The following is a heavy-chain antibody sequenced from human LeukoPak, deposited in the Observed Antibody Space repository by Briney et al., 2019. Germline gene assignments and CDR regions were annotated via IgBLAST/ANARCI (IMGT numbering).Heavy chain of an antibody. V-gene: IGHV3-30*04. J-gene: IGHJ4*02. CDR3: ARDVSGNFDY. Sequence: PGGSLRPSCAASGFTFSSYAMHWVRQAPGKGLEWVAFFSYDGSNKYYADSVKGRFTISRDNSKNTLYLQMNSLIAEDTAVYYCARDVSGNFDYWGQGTLVTVSS. CDR2: FSYDGSNK. CDR1: GFTFSSYA.